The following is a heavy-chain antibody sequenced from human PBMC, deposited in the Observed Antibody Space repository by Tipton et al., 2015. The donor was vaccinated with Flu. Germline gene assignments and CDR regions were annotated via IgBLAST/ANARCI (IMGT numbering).Heavy chain of an antibody. D-gene: IGHD3-9*01. CDR3: AKEGSYSILTNYYNKGVDP. J-gene: IGHJ5*02. CDR2: IYYSGDT. V-gene: IGHV4-39*07. Sequence: LSLTCTVSGGSISSYTYYWGWIRQSPGTGLEWIGSIYYSGDTYYNPSLKSRVTMSIDTSKNQFSLKLASVTAADTAVYYCAKEGSYSILTNYYNKGVDPWGQGTLVTVSS. CDR1: GGSISSYTYY.